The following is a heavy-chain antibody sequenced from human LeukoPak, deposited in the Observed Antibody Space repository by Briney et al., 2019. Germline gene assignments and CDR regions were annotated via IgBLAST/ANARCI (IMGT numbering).Heavy chain of an antibody. Sequence: SGPTLVKPTQTLTLTRTFSGFSLSTSGVGVGWIRQPPGKALEWLALIYWNDDKRYSPSLKSRLTITKDTSKNQVVLTMTNMDPMDTATYYCAHSELGYCSSTSCYPFDYWGQGTLVTVSS. J-gene: IGHJ4*02. V-gene: IGHV2-5*01. D-gene: IGHD2-2*01. CDR1: GFSLSTSGVG. CDR3: AHSELGYCSSTSCYPFDY. CDR2: IYWNDDK.